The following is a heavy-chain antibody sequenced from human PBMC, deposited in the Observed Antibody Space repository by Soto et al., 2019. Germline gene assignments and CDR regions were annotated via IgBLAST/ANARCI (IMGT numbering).Heavy chain of an antibody. V-gene: IGHV4-39*01. J-gene: IGHJ4*02. CDR1: GGSISSSSYY. CDR3: ARREAGDSSGYYSYYFDY. D-gene: IGHD3-22*01. CDR2: IYYSGST. Sequence: SETLSPTCTVSGGSISSSSYYWGWIRQPPGKGLEWIGSIYYSGSTYYNPSLKSRVTISVDTSKNQFSLKLSSVTSADTAVYYCARREAGDSSGYYSYYFDYWGQGTLVTVSS.